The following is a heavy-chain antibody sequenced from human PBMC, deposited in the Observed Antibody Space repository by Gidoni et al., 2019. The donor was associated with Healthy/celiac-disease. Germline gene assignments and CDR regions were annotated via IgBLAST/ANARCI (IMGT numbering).Heavy chain of an antibody. D-gene: IGHD3-9*01. Sequence: GKGLEWVGRIKSKTDGGTTDYAAPVKGRFTISRDDSKNTLYLQMNSLKTEDTAVYYCTTGGLSYYDILTGYVYWGQGTLVTVSS. CDR3: TTGGLSYYDILTGYVY. CDR2: IKSKTDGGTT. V-gene: IGHV3-15*01. J-gene: IGHJ4*02.